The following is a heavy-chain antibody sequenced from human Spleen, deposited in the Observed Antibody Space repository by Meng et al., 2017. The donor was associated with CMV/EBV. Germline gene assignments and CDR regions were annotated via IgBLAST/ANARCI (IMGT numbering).Heavy chain of an antibody. D-gene: IGHD4-11*01. J-gene: IGHJ4*02. CDR2: IITDGTIT. V-gene: IGHV3-74*01. Sequence: LSCVGSDFMFSTYGVIWVRQAPGKGLVWVSRIITDGTITSYADSVKGRFTISRDNAKNTLYLQMNSLRAEDTAVYYCGRDLRYSIGYWGQGTLVTVSS. CDR3: GRDLRYSIGY. CDR1: DFMFSTYG.